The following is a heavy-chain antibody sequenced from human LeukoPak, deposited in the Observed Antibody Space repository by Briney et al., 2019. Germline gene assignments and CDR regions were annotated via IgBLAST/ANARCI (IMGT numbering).Heavy chain of an antibody. CDR2: IYYSGNT. D-gene: IGHD1-7*01. Sequence: PSETLSLTCTVSGGSISSSYWTWIRQPPGKGLEWIGYIYYSGNTNYNPSLKSRVTISVDTSKNQFSLNLSSVTAADTAVYYCARMELYYYYMDVWGKGTTVTISS. CDR3: ARMELYYYYMDV. V-gene: IGHV4-59*01. CDR1: GGSISSSY. J-gene: IGHJ6*03.